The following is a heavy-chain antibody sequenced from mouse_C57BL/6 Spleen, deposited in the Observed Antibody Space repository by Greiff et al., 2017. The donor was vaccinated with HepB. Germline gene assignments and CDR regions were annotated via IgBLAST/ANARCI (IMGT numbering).Heavy chain of an antibody. V-gene: IGHV3-6*01. D-gene: IGHD2-3*01. CDR1: GYSITSGYY. Sequence: EVKLQESGPGLVKPSQSLSLTCSVTGYSITSGYYWNWIRQFPGNKLEWMGYISYDGSNNYNPSLKNRISITRDTSKNQFFLKLNSVTTEDTATYYCAREDYDGYYYAMDYWGQGTSVTVSS. J-gene: IGHJ4*01. CDR2: ISYDGSN. CDR3: AREDYDGYYYAMDY.